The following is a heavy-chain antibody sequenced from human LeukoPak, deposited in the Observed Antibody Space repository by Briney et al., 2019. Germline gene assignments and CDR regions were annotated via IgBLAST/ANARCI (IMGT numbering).Heavy chain of an antibody. J-gene: IGHJ4*02. Sequence: SQTLSLTCAISGYSVFSNSAAWNWIRQSPSRCLEWLGRTYYRSKWYNDYAVSVKSRITINPDTSKNQFSLQLNSVTPEDTAVYYCAREARTKRDGYNTFDYWGQGTLVTVSS. CDR3: AREARTKRDGYNTFDY. CDR1: GYSVFSNSAA. CDR2: TYYRSKWYN. D-gene: IGHD5-24*01. V-gene: IGHV6-1*01.